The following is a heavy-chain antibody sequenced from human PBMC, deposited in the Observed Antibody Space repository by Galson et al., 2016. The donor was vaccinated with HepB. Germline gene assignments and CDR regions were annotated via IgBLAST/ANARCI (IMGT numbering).Heavy chain of an antibody. CDR2: IYRSGGT. D-gene: IGHD2-15*01. CDR3: ARGQEDQDGYDF. V-gene: IGHV4-4*02. Sequence: SETLSLTCGVSGASINNNNWWSWVRQSPGQGLEWIGEIYRSGGTNYKPSLRSRVTMSIDKSKNQFSLRLTSVIAADTAAYYCARGQEDQDGYDFWGQGTLVTVSS. J-gene: IGHJ4*02. CDR1: GASINNNNW.